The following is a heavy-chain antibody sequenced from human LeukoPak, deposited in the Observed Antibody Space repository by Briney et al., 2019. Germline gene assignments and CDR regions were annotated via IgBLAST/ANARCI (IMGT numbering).Heavy chain of an antibody. Sequence: ASVKVSCKASGYTFTGYYMHWVRLAPGQGLEWMGRINPNSGGTNYAQKFQGRVTMTRDTSISTAYMELSRLTSDDTAVYYCAKSYSSGWDFDYWGQGTLVTVSS. D-gene: IGHD6-19*01. CDR2: INPNSGGT. CDR3: AKSYSSGWDFDY. V-gene: IGHV1-2*06. J-gene: IGHJ4*02. CDR1: GYTFTGYY.